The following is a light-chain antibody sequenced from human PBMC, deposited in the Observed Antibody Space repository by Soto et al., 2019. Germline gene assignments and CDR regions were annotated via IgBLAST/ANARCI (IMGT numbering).Light chain of an antibody. CDR3: HQYGTAPLT. CDR2: GAS. V-gene: IGKV3-20*01. Sequence: EIVLTQSPGTLSLSPGERATLSCRASQSISSSYLAWYQQRRGQAPRLLIYGASSRATGIPDRFTGSGSGTDFTLTISRLEPEDFSVYYCHQYGTAPLTFGPGTKVDIK. CDR1: QSISSSY. J-gene: IGKJ3*01.